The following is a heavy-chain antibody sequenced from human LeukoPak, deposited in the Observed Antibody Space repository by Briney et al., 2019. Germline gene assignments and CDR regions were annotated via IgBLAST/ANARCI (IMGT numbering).Heavy chain of an antibody. D-gene: IGHD3-22*01. V-gene: IGHV3-21*01. CDR2: ITSSSSYT. CDR1: GFSFSSYN. J-gene: IGHJ6*03. CDR3: ARYDDSSGYYSYYYYYMDV. Sequence: GGSLRLSCAASGFSFSSYNMNWVRQAPGKGLEWVSSITSSSSYTFYADSVKGRFTISRDNAKNSLYLQMNSLRAEDTAVYYCARYDDSSGYYSYYYYYMDVWGKGTTVTISS.